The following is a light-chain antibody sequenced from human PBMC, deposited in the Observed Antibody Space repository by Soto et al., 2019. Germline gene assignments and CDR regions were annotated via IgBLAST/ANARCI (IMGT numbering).Light chain of an antibody. CDR1: QGISSY. CDR3: QDLKNCPPGLT. CDR2: AAS. J-gene: IGKJ4*01. V-gene: IGKV1-9*01. Sequence: IQLTKSPSSLSASVGARVTITCRASQGISSYLAWYLQKPGKAPKLLIYAASTLQSGVPSRLSGSGSGTEVTLTTRRLQPEDLATYECQDLKNCPPGLTVGGGTKLEIK.